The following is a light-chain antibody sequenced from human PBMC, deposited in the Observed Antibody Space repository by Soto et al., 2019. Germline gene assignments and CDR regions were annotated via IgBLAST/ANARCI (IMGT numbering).Light chain of an antibody. Sequence: QSVLTQPASVSGFPGRSITISCTGTSSDVGGYNYVSWYQHHPGKAPKLIIYDVTNRPSGVSNPFSGSKSGNTASLTISGLQPEDEADYYCSSYTTSNTRQIVFGTGTKVTVL. V-gene: IGLV2-14*03. J-gene: IGLJ1*01. CDR1: SSDVGGYNY. CDR2: DVT. CDR3: SSYTTSNTRQIV.